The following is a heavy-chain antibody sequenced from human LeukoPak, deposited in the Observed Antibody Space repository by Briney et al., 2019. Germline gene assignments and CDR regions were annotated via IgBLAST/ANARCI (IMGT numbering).Heavy chain of an antibody. CDR3: ARGGSPSDY. CDR2: IHLDGRTT. D-gene: IGHD3-16*01. V-gene: IGHV3-74*01. J-gene: IGHJ4*02. Sequence: GGSLRLSCAASGFTFSSYWMHWVRQRPGKGLVWVSRIHLDGRTTNYADSVKGRLTISRDNAKNTLSLEMNSLRPEDTAVYYCARGGSPSDYWGQGTLASVSS. CDR1: GFTFSSYW.